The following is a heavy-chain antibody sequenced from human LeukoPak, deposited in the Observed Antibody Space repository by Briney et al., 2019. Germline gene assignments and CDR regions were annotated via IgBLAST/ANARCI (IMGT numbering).Heavy chain of an antibody. CDR3: GRTRTYLDS. CDR2: ISDTGTS. Sequence: SETLSLTCIVSGGSISGYYWSWIRQPPGRGLEWIGYISDTGTSIYNPSLKNRLSMLVDTSKNHFYLNLTSVTAADTAIYYCGRTRTYLDSWGQGPLGPVSP. CDR1: GGSISGYY. J-gene: IGHJ4*02. D-gene: IGHD1-7*01. V-gene: IGHV4-59*01.